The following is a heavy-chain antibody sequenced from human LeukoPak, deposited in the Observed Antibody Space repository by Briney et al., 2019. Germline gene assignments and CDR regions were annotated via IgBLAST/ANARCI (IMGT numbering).Heavy chain of an antibody. J-gene: IGHJ6*04. Sequence: PSETLSLTCSVSGGSISIYYSSSVPESPGKGLDCSGYIYFRGGTTLTPPLKSRVTMSVDTSKNQFSLKLTSVTAADTAVYYRARGPGACSGGGCDSGRSWIPYYYYGMDVWGKGTTVIVSS. CDR1: GGSISIYY. CDR3: ARGPGACSGGGCDSGRSWIPYYYYGMDV. D-gene: IGHD2-15*01. CDR2: IYFRGGT. V-gene: IGHV4-59*01.